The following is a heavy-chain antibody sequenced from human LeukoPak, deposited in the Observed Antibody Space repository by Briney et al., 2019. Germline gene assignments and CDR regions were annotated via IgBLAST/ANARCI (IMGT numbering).Heavy chain of an antibody. J-gene: IGHJ5*02. D-gene: IGHD6-13*01. V-gene: IGHV4-39*07. CDR2: IYYSGST. CDR3: ARDGSSFENWFDP. Sequence: SETLSLTCTVSGGSISSSSYYWGWIRQPPGKGLEWIGSIYYSGSTYYNPSLKSRVTISVDTSKNQFSLKLSSVTAADTAVYYCARDGSSFENWFDPWGQGTLVTVSS. CDR1: GGSISSSSYY.